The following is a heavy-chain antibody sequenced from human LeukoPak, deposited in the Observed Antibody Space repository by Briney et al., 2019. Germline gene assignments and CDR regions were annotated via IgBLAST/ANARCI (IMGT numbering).Heavy chain of an antibody. V-gene: IGHV2-5*02. D-gene: IGHD2-15*01. CDR1: GFSLSITGVG. Sequence: SGPTLVKPTQTPTLTCTFSGFSLSITGVGVGWIRQPPGKALEWLALIYWDDDKHYSPSLKSRLTITKDTSKNQVVLTMTNMETVDTATYYCVHSLRVVAGKYYFDYWGQGTLVTVSS. CDR3: VHSLRVVAGKYYFDY. CDR2: IYWDDDK. J-gene: IGHJ4*02.